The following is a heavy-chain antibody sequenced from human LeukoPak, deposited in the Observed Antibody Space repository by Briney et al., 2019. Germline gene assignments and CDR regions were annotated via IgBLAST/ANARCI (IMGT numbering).Heavy chain of an antibody. J-gene: IGHJ3*02. CDR3: ARGDSSSSYVAFDI. CDR2: ISSSSSYI. V-gene: IGHV3-21*01. CDR1: GFTFSSYN. D-gene: IGHD6-6*01. Sequence: AGGSLRLSCAASGFTFSSYNMNWVRQAPGKGLEWVSSISSSSSYIYYADSVKGRFTISRDNAKNSLYLQMNSLRAEDTAVFYCARGDSSSSYVAFDIWGQGTMVTVSS.